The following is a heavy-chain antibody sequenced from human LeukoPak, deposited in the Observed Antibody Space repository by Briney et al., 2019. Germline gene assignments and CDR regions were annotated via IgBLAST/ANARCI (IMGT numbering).Heavy chain of an antibody. D-gene: IGHD2-21*01. J-gene: IGHJ5*02. CDR3: ARLVGPIVVVIAMSENWFDP. V-gene: IGHV1-18*01. CDR1: GYTFNNYG. CDR2: ISTSNGNT. Sequence: ASVKVSCKASGYTFNNYGIIWVRQAPGQGLEWMGWISTSNGNTNYAQNFQGRVTMTTDTSTSTAYMELRSLRSDDTAVYYCARLVGPIVVVIAMSENWFDPWGQGTLVTVSS.